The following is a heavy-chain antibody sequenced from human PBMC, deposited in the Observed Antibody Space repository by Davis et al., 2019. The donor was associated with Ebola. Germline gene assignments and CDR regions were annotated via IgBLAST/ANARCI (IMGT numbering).Heavy chain of an antibody. CDR2: ISGSGGST. V-gene: IGHV3-23*01. J-gene: IGHJ6*02. CDR1: GFTFSSYA. CDR3: AKHPNPAYYYYYGMDV. Sequence: PGGSLRLSCAASGFTFSSYAMSWVRQAPGKGLEWVSAISGSGGSTYYADSVKGRFTISRDNSKNTLYLQMNSLRAEDTAVYYCAKHPNPAYYYYYGMDVWGQGTTVTVSS.